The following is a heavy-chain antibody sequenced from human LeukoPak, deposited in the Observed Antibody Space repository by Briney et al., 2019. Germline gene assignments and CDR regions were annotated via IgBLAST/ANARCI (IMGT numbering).Heavy chain of an antibody. J-gene: IGHJ4*02. Sequence: ASETLSLTCAVYGGSFSGYYWSWMRQPPGKGLEWIGEINHSGSTNYNPSLKSRVTISVDTSKNQFSLKLSSVTAADTAVYYCASVSSGWTLDYWGQGTLVTVSS. V-gene: IGHV4-34*01. D-gene: IGHD6-19*01. CDR2: INHSGST. CDR1: GGSFSGYY. CDR3: ASVSSGWTLDY.